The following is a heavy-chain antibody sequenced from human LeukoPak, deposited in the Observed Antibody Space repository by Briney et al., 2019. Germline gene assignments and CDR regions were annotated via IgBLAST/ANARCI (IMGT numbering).Heavy chain of an antibody. CDR2: ISGSGGST. CDR3: AREGEWLQNSEAFDI. D-gene: IGHD5-24*01. CDR1: GFTFNTYA. J-gene: IGHJ3*02. Sequence: PGGSLRLSCAASGFTFNTYAMSWVRQAPGKGLDWVSGISGSGGSTYYADSVKGRFTISRDNSKNTLYLQMNSLRAEDTAVYYCAREGEWLQNSEAFDIWGQGTMVTVSS. V-gene: IGHV3-23*01.